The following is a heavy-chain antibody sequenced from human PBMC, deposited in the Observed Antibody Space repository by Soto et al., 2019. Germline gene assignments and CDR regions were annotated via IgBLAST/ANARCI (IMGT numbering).Heavy chain of an antibody. CDR1: GFTFSSYG. J-gene: IGHJ4*02. Sequence: QVQLVESGGGVVQPGRSLRLSCAASGFTFSSYGMHWVRQAPGKGLEWVAVIWYDGSNKYYADSVKGRFTISRDNSKNTLYLQMNSLRAEDTAVYYCVRDAQPFKYDYVWGDWGQGTLVTVSS. CDR3: VRDAQPFKYDYVWGD. V-gene: IGHV3-33*01. D-gene: IGHD3-16*01. CDR2: IWYDGSNK.